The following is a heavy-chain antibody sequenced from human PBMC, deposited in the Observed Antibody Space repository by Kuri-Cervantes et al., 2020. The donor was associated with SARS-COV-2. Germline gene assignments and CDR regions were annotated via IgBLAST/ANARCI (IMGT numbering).Heavy chain of an antibody. D-gene: IGHD1-26*01. Sequence: GESLKISCAASGFTFSSYAMHWVRQAPGKGLEWVAVISYDGSSKYYADSVKGRFTISRDNSKNTLYLQMNSLRAEDTAVYYCARTYSGSYSDAFDIWGQGTMVTVSS. CDR2: ISYDGSSK. J-gene: IGHJ3*02. CDR3: ARTYSGSYSDAFDI. CDR1: GFTFSSYA. V-gene: IGHV3-30*04.